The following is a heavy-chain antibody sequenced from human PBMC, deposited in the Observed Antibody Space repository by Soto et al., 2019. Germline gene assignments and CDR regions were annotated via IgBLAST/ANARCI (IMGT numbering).Heavy chain of an antibody. CDR1: CGSFDGYY. J-gene: IGHJ4*02. Sequence: SETLSLACALYCGSFDGYYWIWVRQSPGKGLEWIGEIHHSGRTKYNPSLKSRVSLSVDTSTKHFSLRLTSVTAADRGVYYCARGVDSWSGYLFWGQGTPVTVSS. D-gene: IGHD3-3*01. CDR3: ARGVDSWSGYLF. CDR2: IHHSGRT. V-gene: IGHV4-34*01.